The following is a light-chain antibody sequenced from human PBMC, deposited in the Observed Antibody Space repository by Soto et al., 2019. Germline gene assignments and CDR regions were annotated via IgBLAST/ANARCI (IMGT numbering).Light chain of an antibody. CDR3: SSYTFSRMDYV. CDR1: SSDVGGYNY. Sequence: QSALTQPASVSGSPGQSITISCPGTSSDVGGYNYVSWYQQHPGKDPNLMIYEVSTRPSGVSNRVSGSKSGNTASLTISGLYAEDDAEYYCSSYTFSRMDYVVGTGTKVTV. J-gene: IGLJ1*01. CDR2: EVS. V-gene: IGLV2-14*01.